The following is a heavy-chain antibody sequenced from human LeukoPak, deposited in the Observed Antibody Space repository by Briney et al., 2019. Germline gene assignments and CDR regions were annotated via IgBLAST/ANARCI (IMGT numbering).Heavy chain of an antibody. V-gene: IGHV3-30*03. CDR1: GFTFSSYA. Sequence: PGGSLRLSCAASGFTFSSYAMSWVRQAPGKGLEWVAFISYDGSNKYYADSVKGRFTISRDNSKNTLFLQMNGLRAEDTALFYCARASDTSTPDYWGQGTLVTVSS. CDR3: ARASDTSTPDY. J-gene: IGHJ4*02. CDR2: ISYDGSNK. D-gene: IGHD5-18*01.